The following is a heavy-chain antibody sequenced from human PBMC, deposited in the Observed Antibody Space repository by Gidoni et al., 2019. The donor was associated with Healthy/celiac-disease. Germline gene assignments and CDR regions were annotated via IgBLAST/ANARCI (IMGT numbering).Heavy chain of an antibody. D-gene: IGHD6-19*01. J-gene: IGHJ6*02. CDR2: ISSGGST. V-gene: IGHV3-66*01. CDR3: ARASVAGGGYYYYGMDV. Sequence: EVQLVESGGGLVQPGGSLRLSCAASGFTVSSYYMSWVRQAPGKWLEWVSVISSGGSTYYADSVKGRFTISRDNSKNTLYLQMNSLRAEDTAVYYCARASVAGGGYYYYGMDVWGQGTTVTVSS. CDR1: GFTVSSYY.